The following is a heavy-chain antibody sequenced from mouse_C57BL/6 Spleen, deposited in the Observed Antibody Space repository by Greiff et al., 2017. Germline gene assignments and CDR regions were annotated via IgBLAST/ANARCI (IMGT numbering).Heavy chain of an antibody. CDR3: ARDLTSAY. J-gene: IGHJ3*01. Sequence: VKLMESGAELVRPGTSVKVSCKASGYAFTNYLIEWVKQRPGQGLEWIGVINPGSGGTNYNEKFKGKATLAADKSSSTAYMQLSSLTSEDSAVYFCARDLTSAYWGQGTLVTVSA. CDR1: GYAFTNYL. CDR2: INPGSGGT. V-gene: IGHV1-54*01.